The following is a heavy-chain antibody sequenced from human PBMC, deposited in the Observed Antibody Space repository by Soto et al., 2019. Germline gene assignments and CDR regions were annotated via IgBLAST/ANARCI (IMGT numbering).Heavy chain of an antibody. CDR3: AKGRVGATAIFDY. J-gene: IGHJ4*02. CDR1: GFTFSSYA. D-gene: IGHD1-26*01. CDR2: ISGSGGST. V-gene: IGHV3-23*01. Sequence: PGGSLSLSCAASGFTFSSYAMSWVRQAPGKGLEWVSAISGSGGSTYYADSVKGRFTISRDNSKDTLYLQMNSLRAEDTAVYYCAKGRVGATAIFDYWGQGTLVTVSS.